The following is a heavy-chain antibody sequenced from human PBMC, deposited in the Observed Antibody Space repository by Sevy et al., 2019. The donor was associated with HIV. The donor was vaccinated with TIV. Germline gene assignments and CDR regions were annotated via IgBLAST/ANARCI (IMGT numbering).Heavy chain of an antibody. Sequence: GGSLRLSCAASGFTFSSYDMHWVRQAPGKGLEWVAVISYDGSNKYYADSVKGRFTISRDNSKNTLYLQMNSLRAEDTAVYYCAREDTAANWGQGTLVTVSS. CDR2: ISYDGSNK. CDR3: AREDTAAN. D-gene: IGHD5-18*01. V-gene: IGHV3-30-3*01. CDR1: GFTFSSYD. J-gene: IGHJ4*02.